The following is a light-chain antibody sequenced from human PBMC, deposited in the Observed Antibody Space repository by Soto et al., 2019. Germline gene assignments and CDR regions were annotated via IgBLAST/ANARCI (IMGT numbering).Light chain of an antibody. CDR3: CSYAGSDSYV. Sequence: QSVLTQSRSVSGSAGQSVTISCTGTSSDVGGYNYVSWYQEQPGKAPKLMIYDVSKRPSGVPDRFSGSKSGNTASLTISGLQAEDEADYYCCSYAGSDSYVLGTGTKV. V-gene: IGLV2-11*01. CDR1: SSDVGGYNY. CDR2: DVS. J-gene: IGLJ1*01.